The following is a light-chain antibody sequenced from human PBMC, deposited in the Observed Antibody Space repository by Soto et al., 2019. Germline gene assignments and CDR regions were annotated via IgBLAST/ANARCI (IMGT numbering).Light chain of an antibody. V-gene: IGLV2-14*01. J-gene: IGLJ2*01. CDR2: DVS. Sequence: QSALTQPASVSGSPGQSITISCTGTSSDVGGYNYVSWYQQHPGKAPKLMIYDVSNRPSGVSNRSSGSKSANTASLTISGLQAEDEADYYCSSYTSSSTVVFGGGTKLTVL. CDR3: SSYTSSSTVV. CDR1: SSDVGGYNY.